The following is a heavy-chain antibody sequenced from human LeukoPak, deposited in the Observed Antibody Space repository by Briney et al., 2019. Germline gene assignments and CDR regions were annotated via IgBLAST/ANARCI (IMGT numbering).Heavy chain of an antibody. CDR3: ARVMRLRAYYDSSGYRLGY. D-gene: IGHD3-22*01. Sequence: ASVKVSCQASGYTFTSYDINWVRQATGQGLEWMGWMNPNSGNTGYAQKFQGRVTMTRNTSISTAYMELSSLRSEDTAVYYCARVMRLRAYYDSSGYRLGYWGQGTLVTVSS. J-gene: IGHJ4*02. V-gene: IGHV1-8*01. CDR2: MNPNSGNT. CDR1: GYTFTSYD.